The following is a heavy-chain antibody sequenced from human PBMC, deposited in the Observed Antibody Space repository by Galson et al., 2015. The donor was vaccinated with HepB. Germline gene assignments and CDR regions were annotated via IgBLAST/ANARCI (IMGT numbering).Heavy chain of an antibody. V-gene: IGHV5-51*03. CDR3: ARSAWYYYDSSGSAIDY. D-gene: IGHD3-22*01. Sequence: QSGAEVKKPGESLKISCKGSGYSFTSYWIGWVRQMPGKGLEWMGIIYPGDSDTRYSPSFQGQVTISADKSISTAYLQWSSLKASDTAMYYCARSAWYYYDSSGSAIDYWGQGTLVTVSS. CDR2: IYPGDSDT. J-gene: IGHJ4*02. CDR1: GYSFTSYW.